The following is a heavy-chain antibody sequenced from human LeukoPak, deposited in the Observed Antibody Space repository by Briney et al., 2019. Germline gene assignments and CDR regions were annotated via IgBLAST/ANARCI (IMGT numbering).Heavy chain of an antibody. J-gene: IGHJ4*02. CDR1: GFTFDDYA. Sequence: GGSLRLSCAASGFTFDDYAMHWVRQAPGKGLEWVSGISWNSGSIGYADSVKGRFTISRDNAKNSLYLQMNSLRAEDTAVYYCARDSDDILTGYYAGDCWGQGTLVTVSS. CDR2: ISWNSGSI. V-gene: IGHV3-9*01. D-gene: IGHD3-9*01. CDR3: ARDSDDILTGYYAGDC.